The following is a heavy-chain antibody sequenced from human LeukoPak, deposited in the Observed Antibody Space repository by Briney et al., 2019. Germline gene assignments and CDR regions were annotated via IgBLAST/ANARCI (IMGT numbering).Heavy chain of an antibody. CDR3: ARDVHGDYGSGWFDP. Sequence: SVKVSCKTSGGTFNNSAISWVRQAPGQGLEWLGGIMPLFGTAGYAQRFPGRVTITKDESTRTVYLELTSLTSDDTAVYYCARDVHGDYGSGWFDPWGQGTLLSGSS. CDR2: IMPLFGTA. CDR1: GGTFNNSA. V-gene: IGHV1-69*05. D-gene: IGHD4-17*01. J-gene: IGHJ5*02.